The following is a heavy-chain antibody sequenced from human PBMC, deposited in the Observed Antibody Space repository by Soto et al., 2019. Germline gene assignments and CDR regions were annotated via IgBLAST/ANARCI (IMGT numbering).Heavy chain of an antibody. V-gene: IGHV4-59*01. CDR1: GGSISSYY. J-gene: IGHJ6*02. D-gene: IGHD2-15*01. Sequence: QVQLQESGPGLVKPSETLSLTCTVSGGSISSYYWSWIRQPPGKGLEWIGYIYYSGSTNYNPSLKSRVTISVDTSKNQCSLKLSSVTAADTAVYYCARAGCSGGSCSTAAYYGMDVWGQGTTVTVSS. CDR3: ARAGCSGGSCSTAAYYGMDV. CDR2: IYYSGST.